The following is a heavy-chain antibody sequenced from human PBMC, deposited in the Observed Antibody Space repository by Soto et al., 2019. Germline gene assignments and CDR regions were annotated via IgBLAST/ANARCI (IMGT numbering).Heavy chain of an antibody. J-gene: IGHJ4*02. D-gene: IGHD6-13*01. V-gene: IGHV3-23*01. CDR3: AKDQGSSWYEIDY. CDR2: ISGSGGST. CDR1: GFTFSNYA. Sequence: EVQLLESXGGXXXXGGSLRLSCAASGFTFSNYAVTWVRQAPGKGLEWVSTISGSGGSTYYADSVKGRFTISRDNSKNTLYLQMNSLRAEDTAVYYCAKDQGSSWYEIDYWGQGTLVTVSS.